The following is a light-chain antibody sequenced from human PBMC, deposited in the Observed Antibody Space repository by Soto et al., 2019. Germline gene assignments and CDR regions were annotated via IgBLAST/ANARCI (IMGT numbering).Light chain of an antibody. CDR1: QGISNY. V-gene: IGKV1-27*01. J-gene: IGKJ4*01. CDR2: AAS. CDR3: QKYNSAPPLT. Sequence: DIQMTQSPSSLSASVGDRVTITCRASQGISNYLAWYQQTPGKVPKLLIYAASTLQSGVPSRFSGSGSGTYFTLTISSVHEEDVVTYYCQKYNSAPPLTFGGGTKVEIK.